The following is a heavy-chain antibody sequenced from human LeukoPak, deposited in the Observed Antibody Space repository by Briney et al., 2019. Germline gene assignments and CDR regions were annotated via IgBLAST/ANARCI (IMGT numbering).Heavy chain of an antibody. CDR1: GYTFTGYY. D-gene: IGHD3-22*01. Sequence: ASVKVSCKASGYTFTGYYMHWVRQAPGQGLEWMGWINPNSGGTNYAQKFQGWVTMTRDTSISTAYMELSRLRSDDTAVYYCARGQGGSSGYYYPWSPPDYWGQGTLVTVSS. CDR2: INPNSGGT. V-gene: IGHV1-2*04. CDR3: ARGQGGSSGYYYPWSPPDY. J-gene: IGHJ4*02.